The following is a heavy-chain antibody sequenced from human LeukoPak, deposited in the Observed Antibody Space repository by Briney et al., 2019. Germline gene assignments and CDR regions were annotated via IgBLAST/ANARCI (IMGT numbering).Heavy chain of an antibody. V-gene: IGHV1-2*06. CDR3: ARDSHSSGWYLIGY. D-gene: IGHD6-19*01. J-gene: IGHJ4*02. Sequence: ASVKVSCKASGYIFTGYYMHWVRQAPGQGLEWMGRINPNSGGTNYAQKFQGRVTMTRDTSISTAYMELSRLRSDDTAVYYCARDSHSSGWYLIGYWGQGTLVTVSS. CDR2: INPNSGGT. CDR1: GYIFTGYY.